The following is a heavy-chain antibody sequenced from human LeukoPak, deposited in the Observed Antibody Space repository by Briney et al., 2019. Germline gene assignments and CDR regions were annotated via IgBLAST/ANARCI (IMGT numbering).Heavy chain of an antibody. Sequence: GGPLRLPCAASGFIFSPYPMHWARQAPGKGRGGVALLWHDASHTFYTDSVKGRFTISRDNSKNTVYLQMNSLGGEDTAVYYCAREIFGSGSYPDYWGQGTLVTVSS. CDR3: AREIFGSGSYPDY. V-gene: IGHV3-33*01. D-gene: IGHD3-10*01. CDR1: GFIFSPYP. J-gene: IGHJ4*02. CDR2: LWHDASHT.